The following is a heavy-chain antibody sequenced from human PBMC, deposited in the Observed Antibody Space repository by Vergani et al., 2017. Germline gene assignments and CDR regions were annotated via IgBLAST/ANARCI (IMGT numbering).Heavy chain of an antibody. CDR2: IIPILGIA. Sequence: QVQLVQSGAEVKKPGSSVKVSCKASGGTFSSYTISWVRQAPGQGLEWMGRIIPILGIANYAQKFQGRVTITADKSTSTAYMELRSLRSDDTAVYYCARDLRGSTRGGAYYYYYMDVWGKGTTVTVSS. J-gene: IGHJ6*03. CDR3: ARDLRGSTRGGAYYYYYMDV. D-gene: IGHD2-2*01. CDR1: GGTFSSYT. V-gene: IGHV1-69*08.